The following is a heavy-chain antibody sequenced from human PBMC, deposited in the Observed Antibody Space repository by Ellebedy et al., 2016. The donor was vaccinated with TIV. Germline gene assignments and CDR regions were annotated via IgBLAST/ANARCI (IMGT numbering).Heavy chain of an antibody. J-gene: IGHJ3*02. CDR3: ARGGWPAANPLGI. V-gene: IGHV1-18*01. CDR1: GYTFTKNG. Sequence: ASVKVSXXASGYTFTKNGVVWVRQAPGQGLEWVGWISPENGNTNYAQKLQGRVTMTTDTSTSTAYMELRSLRSDDTAVYYCARGGWPAANPLGIWGQGTMVTVSS. D-gene: IGHD2-2*01. CDR2: ISPENGNT.